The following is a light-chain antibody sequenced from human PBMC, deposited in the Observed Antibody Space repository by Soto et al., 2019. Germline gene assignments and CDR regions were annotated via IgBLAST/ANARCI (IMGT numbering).Light chain of an antibody. Sequence: QSVLTQPASVSGSPGQSITISCTGTSSDVGAYNLVSWYQHHPDKAPKLMISEVSNLPSGVSDRFSGSKSGNTASLTISGLQDEDEADYYCASLTTTKFVFGTVTKLTVL. V-gene: IGLV2-14*01. CDR2: EVS. J-gene: IGLJ1*01. CDR3: ASLTTTKFV. CDR1: SSDVGAYNL.